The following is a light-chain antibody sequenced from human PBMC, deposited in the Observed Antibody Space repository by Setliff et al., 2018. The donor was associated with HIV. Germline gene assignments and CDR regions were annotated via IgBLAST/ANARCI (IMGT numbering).Light chain of an antibody. CDR1: SSNIGAGYD. J-gene: IGLJ1*01. CDR2: GNH. CDR3: QSYDSSLSGSNV. V-gene: IGLV1-40*01. Sequence: QSALTQPPSVSGAPGQRVTISCTGSSSNIGAGYDVHWYQQLPGTTPKLLTYGNHNRPSGVPDRVSGSKSGPSASLAITGLQAEDETDYYCQSYDSSLSGSNVLGTGTKVTVL.